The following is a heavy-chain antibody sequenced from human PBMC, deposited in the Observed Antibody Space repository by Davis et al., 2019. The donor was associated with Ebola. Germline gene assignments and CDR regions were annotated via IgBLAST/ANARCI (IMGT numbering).Heavy chain of an antibody. CDR2: IKQDGSEK. CDR1: GFTFSDYY. CDR3: ARDRALLWFGEFPRYYYYGMDV. V-gene: IGHV3-7*01. Sequence: GESLKISCAASGFTFSDYYMSWVRQAPGKGLEWVANIKQDGSEKYYVDSVKGRFTISRDNAKNSLYLQMNSLRAEDTAVYYCARDRALLWFGEFPRYYYYGMDVWGKGTTVTVSS. J-gene: IGHJ6*04. D-gene: IGHD3-10*01.